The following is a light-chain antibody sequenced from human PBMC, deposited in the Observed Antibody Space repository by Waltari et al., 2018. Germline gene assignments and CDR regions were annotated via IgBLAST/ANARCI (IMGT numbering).Light chain of an antibody. CDR3: QQIFTAPRT. CDR1: EAIVNY. CDR2: RAS. J-gene: IGKJ1*01. V-gene: IGKV1-39*01. Sequence: DIQMTQSPSSLSAFLGDTVTISCRASEAIVNYVVWFQQRPGKAPKLLIHRASTLRDGVPSRFSGSGSGTDFTLPISGLQSEDFATYYCQQIFTAPRTFGQGT.